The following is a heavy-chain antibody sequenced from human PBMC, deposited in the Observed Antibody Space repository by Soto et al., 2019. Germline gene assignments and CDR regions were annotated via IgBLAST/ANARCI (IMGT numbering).Heavy chain of an antibody. V-gene: IGHV4-30-4*01. CDR1: GGSISSGDYY. CDR3: ARDMPYYDILTGPPG. J-gene: IGHJ4*02. CDR2: IYYSGST. D-gene: IGHD3-9*01. Sequence: SETLSLTCTVSGGSISSGDYYWSWIRQPPGKGLEWIGYIYYSGSTYYNPSLKSRVTISVDTSKNQFSLKLSSVTAADTAVYYFARDMPYYDILTGPPGWGQGTLVTVSS.